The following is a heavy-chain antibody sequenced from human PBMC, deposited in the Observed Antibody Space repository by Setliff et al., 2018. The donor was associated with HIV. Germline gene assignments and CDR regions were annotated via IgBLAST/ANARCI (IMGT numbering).Heavy chain of an antibody. J-gene: IGHJ4*02. CDR3: ATLSSNWHLDY. D-gene: IGHD6-13*01. V-gene: IGHV3-30*04. CDR2: ISYDGSNK. CDR1: GFTFSSYA. Sequence: LRLSCAASGFTFSSYAMHWVRQAPGKGLEWVAVISYDGSNKYYADSVKGRLTISRDNSKNTLYLQMNSLRAEDTAVYCCATLSSNWHLDYWGQGTLVTVSS.